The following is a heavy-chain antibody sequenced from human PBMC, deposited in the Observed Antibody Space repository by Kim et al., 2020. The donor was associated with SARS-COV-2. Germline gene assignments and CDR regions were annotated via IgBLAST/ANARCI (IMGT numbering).Heavy chain of an antibody. V-gene: IGHV3-15*01. J-gene: IGHJ4*02. CDR3: SWVYSGYDSPYYFDY. D-gene: IGHD5-12*01. Sequence: APVKGIFTISRDDSTNTLYLQMNSMKTEDTAVYYCSWVYSGYDSPYYFDYWGQGTLVTVSS.